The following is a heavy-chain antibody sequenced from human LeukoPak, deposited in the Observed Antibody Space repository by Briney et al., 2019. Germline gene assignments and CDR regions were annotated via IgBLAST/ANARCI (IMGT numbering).Heavy chain of an antibody. V-gene: IGHV3-21*01. CDR3: ARDVVDYYYDSSGHQPYDY. CDR2: ISSSSSYI. CDR1: GFTFSSYG. D-gene: IGHD3-22*01. J-gene: IGHJ4*02. Sequence: GGSLRLSCAASGFTFSSYGMHWVRQAPGKGLEWVSSISSSSSYIYYADSVKGRFTISRDNAKNSLYLQMNSLRAEDTAVYYCARDVVDYYYDSSGHQPYDYWGQGTLVTVSS.